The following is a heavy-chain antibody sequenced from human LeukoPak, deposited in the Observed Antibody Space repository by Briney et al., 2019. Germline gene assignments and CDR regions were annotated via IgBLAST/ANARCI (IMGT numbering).Heavy chain of an antibody. Sequence: GGSLRLSCAASGFTFSSYAMSWVRQAPGTGLEWVSGITGSGDSTYYADSVKGRFTISRDNSKNTLYLQMNSLRAEDTAVYYCANPRGASIFDYWGQGTLVTVSS. D-gene: IGHD3-10*01. V-gene: IGHV3-23*01. CDR2: ITGSGDST. J-gene: IGHJ4*02. CDR1: GFTFSSYA. CDR3: ANPRGASIFDY.